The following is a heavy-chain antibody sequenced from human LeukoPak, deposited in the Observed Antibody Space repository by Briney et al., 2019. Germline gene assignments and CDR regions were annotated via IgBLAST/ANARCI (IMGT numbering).Heavy chain of an antibody. V-gene: IGHV1-46*01. CDR3: AREPRKQWLVQGVALDL. D-gene: IGHD6-19*01. Sequence: ASVKVSCKASGYTFTSYYMHWVRQAPGQGLEWMGIINPSGGSTSYAQKFQGRVTMTRDTSTSTVYMELSSLRSEDTAVYYCAREPRKQWLVQGVALDLWGRGTLVTVSS. J-gene: IGHJ2*01. CDR2: INPSGGST. CDR1: GYTFTSYY.